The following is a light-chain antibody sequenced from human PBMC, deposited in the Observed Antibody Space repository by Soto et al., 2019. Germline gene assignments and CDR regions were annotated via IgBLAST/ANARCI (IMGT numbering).Light chain of an antibody. CDR2: DVT. V-gene: IGLV2-14*01. J-gene: IGLJ1*01. CDR1: SSDVGGYNY. Sequence: QSALTQPASVSGSPGQSITISCTGTSSDVGGYNYVSWYQQHPGKAPKLMIYDVTNRPSGVSSRFSGSKSGNTASLTISGLQAEDEADYYCASYTCSATYVFGTGTKVTV. CDR3: ASYTCSATYV.